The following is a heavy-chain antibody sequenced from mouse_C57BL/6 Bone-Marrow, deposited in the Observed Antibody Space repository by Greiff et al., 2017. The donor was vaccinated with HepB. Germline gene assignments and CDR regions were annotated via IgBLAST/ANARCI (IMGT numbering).Heavy chain of an antibody. Sequence: VHLVESGAELARPGASVKLSCKASGYTFTSYGISWVKQRTGQGLEWIGEIYPRSGNTYYNEKFKGKATLTADKSSSTAYMELRSLTSEDSAVYFCAREGYYGSSLDYWGQGTTLTVSS. J-gene: IGHJ2*01. D-gene: IGHD1-1*01. V-gene: IGHV1-81*01. CDR2: IYPRSGNT. CDR1: GYTFTSYG. CDR3: AREGYYGSSLDY.